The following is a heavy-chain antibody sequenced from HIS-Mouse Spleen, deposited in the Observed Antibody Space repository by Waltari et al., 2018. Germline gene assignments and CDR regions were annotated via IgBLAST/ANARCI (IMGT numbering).Heavy chain of an antibody. D-gene: IGHD6-6*01. J-gene: IGHJ3*02. V-gene: IGHV4-34*01. CDR1: GGSFSGYY. Sequence: QVQLQQWGAGLLKPSETLSLTCAVYGGSFSGYYWSWIRQPPGKGLEWIGEINHSGSTNYNPSLKSRVTISVDTSKNQFSLKLSSVTAADTAVYYCARTRSIAARPGAFDIWGQGTMVTVSS. CDR2: INHSGST. CDR3: ARTRSIAARPGAFDI.